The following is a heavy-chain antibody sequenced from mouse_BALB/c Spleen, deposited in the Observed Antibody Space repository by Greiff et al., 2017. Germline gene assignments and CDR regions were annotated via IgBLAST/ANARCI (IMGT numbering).Heavy chain of an antibody. CDR1: GYTFTSYW. J-gene: IGHJ2*01. V-gene: IGHV1S81*02. D-gene: IGHD4-1*01. Sequence: QGQLQQPGAELVKPGASVKMSCKASGYTFTSYWMHWVKQRPGQGLEWIGEINPSNGRTNYNEKFKSKATLTVDKSSSTAYMQLSSLTSEDSAVYYCARSGALTASFDYWGQGTTLTVSS. CDR3: ARSGALTASFDY. CDR2: INPSNGRT.